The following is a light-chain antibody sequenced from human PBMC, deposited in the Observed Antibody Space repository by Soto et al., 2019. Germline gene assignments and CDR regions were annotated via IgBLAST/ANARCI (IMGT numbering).Light chain of an antibody. J-gene: IGKJ1*01. CDR3: KQSYSSQWT. CDR1: QDISKY. Sequence: DIQMTQSPSSLSASVGDRVTITCQASQDISKYLNWYQQKPGKAPKLLIYDASNLETGVPSRFSGSGSGTDFTFTISSLQPEDIAIYYCKQSYSSQWTFGQGTKVEI. CDR2: DAS. V-gene: IGKV1-33*01.